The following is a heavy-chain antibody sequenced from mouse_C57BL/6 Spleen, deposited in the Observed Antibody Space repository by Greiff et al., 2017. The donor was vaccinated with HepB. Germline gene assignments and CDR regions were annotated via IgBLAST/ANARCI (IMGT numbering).Heavy chain of an antibody. V-gene: IGHV1-62-2*01. CDR2: FYPGSGSI. J-gene: IGHJ1*03. CDR3: ARHEEADYYGSGHFDV. CDR1: GYTFTEYT. D-gene: IGHD1-1*01. Sequence: VQLQQSGAELAKPGASVKLSCKASGYTFTEYTIHWVKQRSGQGLEWIGWFYPGSGSIKYNEKFKDKATLTADKSSSTVYMELSRLTSEDSAVYFCARHEEADYYGSGHFDVWGTGTTVTVSS.